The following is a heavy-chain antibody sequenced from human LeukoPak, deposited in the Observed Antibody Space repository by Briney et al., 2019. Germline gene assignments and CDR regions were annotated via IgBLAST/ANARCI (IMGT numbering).Heavy chain of an antibody. Sequence: GVSLRLSCAGSGFTVSSYDMGWLRQAPGLGLVWVSRIKGDGSHTIYADSVRGRFTISRANAKNTLYLQMNSLRAADMAVYYCAKGRSDAFDIWGQGTMVTVSS. V-gene: IGHV3-23*01. J-gene: IGHJ3*02. CDR3: AKGRSDAFDI. CDR2: IKGDGSHT. CDR1: GFTVSSYD.